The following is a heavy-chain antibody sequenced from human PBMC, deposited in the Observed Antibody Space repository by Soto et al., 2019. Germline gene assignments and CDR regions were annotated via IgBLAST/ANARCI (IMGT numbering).Heavy chain of an antibody. CDR2: INPNSGDT. CDR3: ARQLAYCGGDCFTEPVDY. CDR1: GYTFTSYY. J-gene: IGHJ4*02. D-gene: IGHD2-21*02. V-gene: IGHV1-2*02. Sequence: QAQLVQSGAEVKKPGASVKVSCEASGYTFTSYYMHWVRQAPGQGLEWMGWINPNSGDTKYAQKLRGRVTITRDKSMTIAYMEVKMLTSDNTAVYYCARQLAYCGGDCFTEPVDYWGQGTLDTVSS.